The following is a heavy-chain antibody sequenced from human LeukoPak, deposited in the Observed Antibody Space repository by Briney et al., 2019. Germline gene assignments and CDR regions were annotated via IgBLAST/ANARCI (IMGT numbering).Heavy chain of an antibody. CDR1: GFTFSSYE. D-gene: IGHD1-26*01. Sequence: PGGSLRLSCAASGFTFSSYEMNWVRQAPGKGLEWLSYISSSGSTKYYVDSVKGRFTISRDNAKNSLYLQMNSLRAEDTALYYCAKDSGSYKVRYAFDIWGQGAMVTVSS. V-gene: IGHV3-48*03. CDR2: ISSSGSTK. J-gene: IGHJ3*02. CDR3: AKDSGSYKVRYAFDI.